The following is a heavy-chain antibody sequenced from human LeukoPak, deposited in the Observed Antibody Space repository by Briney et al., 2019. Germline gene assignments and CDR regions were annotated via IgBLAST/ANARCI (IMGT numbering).Heavy chain of an antibody. V-gene: IGHV7-4-1*01. CDR3: VRARRGTVAGLDY. Sequence: ASVKVSCKTSGFTFNDYVMNWVRQAPGQGLQWMGWINSNTGDPTYAQGFRGRFFFSLDSSLTTTYLQISTLEPGDTAVYYCVRARRGTVAGLDYWGQGTLVTVSS. CDR2: INSNTGDP. J-gene: IGHJ4*02. CDR1: GFTFNDYV. D-gene: IGHD6-19*01.